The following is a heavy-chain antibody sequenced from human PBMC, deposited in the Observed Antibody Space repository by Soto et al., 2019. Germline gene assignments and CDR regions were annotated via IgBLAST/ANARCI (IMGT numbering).Heavy chain of an antibody. CDR3: TSTPHSGYSSGWYY. J-gene: IGHJ4*02. CDR1: GFTFSNAW. Sequence: EVQLVESGGGLVKPGGSLRLSCAASGFTFSNAWMNWVRQAPEKGLEWVGRIKSKSDGGTSDYAAPVEGRFTISRDDSKNTLYLQMNSLKTEDTAVYYCTSTPHSGYSSGWYYWGQGTLVTVSS. D-gene: IGHD6-19*01. CDR2: IKSKSDGGTS. V-gene: IGHV3-15*07.